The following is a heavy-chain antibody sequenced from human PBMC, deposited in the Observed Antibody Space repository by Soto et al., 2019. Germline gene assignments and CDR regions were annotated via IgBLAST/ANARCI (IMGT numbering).Heavy chain of an antibody. CDR3: RWEEYGD. J-gene: IGHJ4*02. CDR2: ISNTGGYI. Sequence: EVQLVESGGGLVKPGGSLRLSCAASGFTFSSYTMSWVRQAPGKGLEWVSSISNTGGYIVYADSVKGRFTIYRDNAKNSVTLQLCRLRAVDAAVYHCRWEEYGDWGEGSLVTVS. D-gene: IGHD1-26*01. CDR1: GFTFSSYT. V-gene: IGHV3-21*06.